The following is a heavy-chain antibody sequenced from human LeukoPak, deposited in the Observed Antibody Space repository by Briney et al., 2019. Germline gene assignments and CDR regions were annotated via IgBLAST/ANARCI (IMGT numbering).Heavy chain of an antibody. D-gene: IGHD4-17*01. V-gene: IGHV4-59*01. CDR1: GGSITNYY. J-gene: IGHJ4*02. CDR3: ARDTAYFDY. Sequence: SETLSLTCTVSGGSITNYYWSWIRQPPGKGLEWIGYIHYSGSTNYNPSLKSRVTISVDTSKNQFSLKLYSVTAADTAVYYCARDTAYFDYWGQGTLVTDSS. CDR2: IHYSGST.